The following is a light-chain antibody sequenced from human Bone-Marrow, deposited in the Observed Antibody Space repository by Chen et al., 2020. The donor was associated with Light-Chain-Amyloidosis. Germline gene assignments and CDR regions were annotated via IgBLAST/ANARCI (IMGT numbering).Light chain of an antibody. V-gene: IGLV3-21*02. CDR2: DDS. CDR1: NIGSTS. J-gene: IGLJ3*02. Sequence: SYVLTQPSSVSVAPGQTATIPCGGNNIGSTSVHWYQQTPGQAPLLVVYDDSDRPSGSPERLSGSKSGNTATLTISRVEAVDEADYYCQVWDRSSDRPVFGGGTKLTVL. CDR3: QVWDRSSDRPV.